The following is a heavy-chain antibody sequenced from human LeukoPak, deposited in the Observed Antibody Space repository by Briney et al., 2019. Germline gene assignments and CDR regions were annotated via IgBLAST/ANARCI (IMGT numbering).Heavy chain of an antibody. Sequence: ASVKVSCKASGYTFTSYDINWVRQATGQGLEWTGWMNPNSGNTGYAQKFQGRVTMTRNTSISTAYMELSSLRSEDTAVYYCARGPGSSANFDYWGQGTLVTVSS. CDR3: ARGPGSSANFDY. J-gene: IGHJ4*02. CDR2: MNPNSGNT. CDR1: GYTFTSYD. V-gene: IGHV1-8*01. D-gene: IGHD6-6*01.